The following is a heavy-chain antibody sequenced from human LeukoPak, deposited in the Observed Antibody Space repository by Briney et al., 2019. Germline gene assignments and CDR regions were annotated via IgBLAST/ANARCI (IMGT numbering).Heavy chain of an antibody. CDR3: ARVGFYDFWSGINFFDY. CDR1: GFTSSSYS. Sequence: GGSLRLSCAASGFTSSSYSVNWVRQAPGKGLEWVSSITSSSSTYYSDSVKGRFTISRDNAKNPLYLQMNSLRVEDTAVYYCARVGFYDFWSGINFFDYWGQGTLVTVSS. D-gene: IGHD3-3*01. J-gene: IGHJ4*02. V-gene: IGHV3-21*01. CDR2: ITSSSST.